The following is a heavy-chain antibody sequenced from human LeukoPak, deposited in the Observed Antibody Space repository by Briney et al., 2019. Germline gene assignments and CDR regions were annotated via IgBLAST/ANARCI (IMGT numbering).Heavy chain of an antibody. D-gene: IGHD2-15*01. CDR3: ARVLTPYCSGGSCYSGFYYYYGMDV. V-gene: IGHV1-69*02. J-gene: IGHJ6*02. CDR2: IIPILGIA. CDR1: GGTFSSYT. Sequence: GSSVKVSCKASGGTFSSYTISWVRQAPGQGLEWMGRIIPILGIANYAQKFQGRVTITADKSTSTAYMELSSLRSEDTAVYYCARVLTPYCSGGSCYSGFYYYYGMDVWGQGTTVTVSS.